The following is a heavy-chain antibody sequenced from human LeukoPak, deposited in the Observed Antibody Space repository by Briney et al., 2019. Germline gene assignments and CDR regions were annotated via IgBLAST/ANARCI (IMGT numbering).Heavy chain of an antibody. Sequence: SVKVSCKASGYTFTSYGISWVRQAPGQGLEWMGGIIPIFGTANYAQKFQGRVTITTDESMSTAYMELSSLRSEDTAVYYCAREVATILDYWGQGTLVTVSS. CDR1: GYTFTSYG. D-gene: IGHD5-12*01. CDR3: AREVATILDY. V-gene: IGHV1-69*05. CDR2: IIPIFGTA. J-gene: IGHJ4*02.